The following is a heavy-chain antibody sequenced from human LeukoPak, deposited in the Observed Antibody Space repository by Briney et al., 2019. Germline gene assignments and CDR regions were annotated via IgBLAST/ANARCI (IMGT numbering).Heavy chain of an antibody. CDR1: GFTFSSYG. V-gene: IGHV3-23*01. CDR3: AKELRTYCSGGSCYWAKYFDY. D-gene: IGHD2-15*01. Sequence: GRSLRLSCAASGFTFSSYGMHWVRQAPGKGLEWVSAISGGSTYYADSVKGRFTISRENSKNTLYLQMNSLRAEDTAVYYCAKELRTYCSGGSCYWAKYFDYWGQGTLVTVSS. CDR2: ISGGST. J-gene: IGHJ4*02.